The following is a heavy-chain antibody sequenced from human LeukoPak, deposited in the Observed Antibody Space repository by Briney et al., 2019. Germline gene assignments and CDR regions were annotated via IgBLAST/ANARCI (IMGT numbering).Heavy chain of an antibody. CDR1: GFSFNMFI. V-gene: IGHV3-21*01. J-gene: IGHJ3*01. CDR2: ISGRGRLI. CDR3: VREASHVFDF. Sequence: GGSLRLSCAASGFSFNMFIMNWVRQAPGKGLEWVSSISGRGRLIWYADSVKGRSTISRDNANNTLHLHLTGLRGDDTAVYYCVREASHVFDFWGQETMVTVSS.